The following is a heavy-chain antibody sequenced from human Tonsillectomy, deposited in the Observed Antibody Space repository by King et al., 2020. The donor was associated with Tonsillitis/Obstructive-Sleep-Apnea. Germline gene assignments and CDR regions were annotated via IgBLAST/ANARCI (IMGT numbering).Heavy chain of an antibody. CDR3: ASGYCSGGSCPNYYYMDV. CDR1: GFTVSNNY. D-gene: IGHD2-15*01. J-gene: IGHJ6*03. V-gene: IGHV3-53*01. Sequence: VQLVESGGGLIQPGGSLRLSCAASGFTVSNNYMSWVRQAPGKGLEWVSVIYSGGSTFYADSVKGRFTISRDNSKNTVYLQMNGLRAEDTAVYYCASGYCSGGSCPNYYYMDVWGRGTTVTVS. CDR2: IYSGGST.